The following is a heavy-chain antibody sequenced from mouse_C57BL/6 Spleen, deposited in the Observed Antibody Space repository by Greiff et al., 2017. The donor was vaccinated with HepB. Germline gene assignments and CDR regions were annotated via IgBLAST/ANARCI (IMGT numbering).Heavy chain of an antibody. D-gene: IGHD1-1*01. V-gene: IGHV3-6*01. J-gene: IGHJ4*01. CDR1: GYSITSGYY. CDR2: ISYDGSN. Sequence: EVKLMESGPGLVKPSQSLSLTCSVTGYSITSGYYWNWIRQFPGNKLEWMGYISYDGSNNYNPSLKNRISITRDTSKNQFFLKLNSVTTEDTATYYCARVCYYGGAYYAMDYWGQGTSVTVSS. CDR3: ARVCYYGGAYYAMDY.